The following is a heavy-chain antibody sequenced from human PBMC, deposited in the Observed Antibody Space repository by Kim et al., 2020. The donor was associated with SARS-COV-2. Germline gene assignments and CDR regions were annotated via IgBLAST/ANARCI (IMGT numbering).Heavy chain of an antibody. J-gene: IGHJ3*02. V-gene: IGHV3-7*01. CDR3: ARDPYYYDGSGYYFGAFDI. CDR2: INPDGGET. D-gene: IGHD3-22*01. Sequence: GGSLRLSCAASGFTFSSSWMTWVRQAPGKGLEWVGNINPDGGETFYVDSVKGRFTISRDNAKNSLYLQMSSLRVEDTALYYCARDPYYYDGSGYYFGAFDIWGQGTMVTVSS. CDR1: GFTFSSSW.